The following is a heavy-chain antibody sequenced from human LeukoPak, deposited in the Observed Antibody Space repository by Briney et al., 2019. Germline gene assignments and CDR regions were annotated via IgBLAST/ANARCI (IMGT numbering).Heavy chain of an antibody. Sequence: PSETLSLTCTVAGGSISSSSYYWGWIRQPPGKGLEWIGSIYYSGSTYYNPSLKSRVTISVDTSKNQFSLKLSSVTAADTAVYYCARHRGRHYGDYELNVWGKGTTVTISS. CDR1: GGSISSSSYY. V-gene: IGHV4-39*01. J-gene: IGHJ6*04. CDR3: ARHRGRHYGDYELNV. CDR2: IYYSGST. D-gene: IGHD4-17*01.